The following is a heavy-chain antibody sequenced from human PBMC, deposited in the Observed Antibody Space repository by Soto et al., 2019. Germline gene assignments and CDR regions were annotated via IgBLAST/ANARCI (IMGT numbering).Heavy chain of an antibody. Sequence: QVQLVQSGAEVKKPGSSVKVSCKASGGTFSSYTISWVRQAPGQGLEWMGRIIPILGIANYAQKFQGRVTITADKSTSTAYRELSSLRSEDTAVYYCARAVGYGSSLWDVWGQGTTVTVSS. D-gene: IGHD3-10*01. V-gene: IGHV1-69*02. CDR2: IIPILGIA. CDR1: GGTFSSYT. CDR3: ARAVGYGSSLWDV. J-gene: IGHJ6*02.